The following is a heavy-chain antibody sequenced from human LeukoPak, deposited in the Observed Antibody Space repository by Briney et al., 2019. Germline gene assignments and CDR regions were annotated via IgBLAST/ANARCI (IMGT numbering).Heavy chain of an antibody. CDR3: TRDKDYDISSPRYYYYYMDV. D-gene: IGHD3-9*01. CDR2: IRSKAYGGTT. J-gene: IGHJ6*03. CDR1: GFTFGDYA. Sequence: PGGSLRLSCTASGFTFGDYAMSWFRQAPGKGLEWVGFIRSKAYGGTTEYAASVKGRFTISRDDSKSIAYLQMNSLKTEDTAVYYCTRDKDYDISSPRYYYYYMDVWGKGTTVTVSS. V-gene: IGHV3-49*03.